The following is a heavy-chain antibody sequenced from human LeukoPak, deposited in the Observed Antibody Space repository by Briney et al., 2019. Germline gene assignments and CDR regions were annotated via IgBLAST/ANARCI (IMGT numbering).Heavy chain of an antibody. V-gene: IGHV3-72*01. D-gene: IGHD7-27*01. J-gene: IGHJ4*02. CDR3: ARSPLGIAPFDY. CDR2: IRNKANRYTT. Sequence: GGSLRLSCAASGFTFSGHHMDWVRQAPGEGLEWVARIRNKANRYTTEYAASVKGRFTISRDDSENSLYLQMDSLKTEDTAVYYCARSPLGIAPFDYWGQGTLVTVSS. CDR1: GFTFSGHH.